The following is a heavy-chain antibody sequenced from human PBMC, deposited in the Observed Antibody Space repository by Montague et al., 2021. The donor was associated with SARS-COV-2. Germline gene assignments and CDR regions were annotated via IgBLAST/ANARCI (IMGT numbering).Heavy chain of an antibody. CDR3: ARMSEDYWSDEAWFDP. D-gene: IGHD1-1*01. CDR2: IYYSGTT. Sequence: TLSLTCTVSGVSISSRFYWTWIRQHPGKGLEWIGYIYYSGTTYYNPSLKSRITISIDTSENQFFLKLSSVTVADTAFYYCARMSEDYWSDEAWFDPWGQGILVTVSS. CDR1: GVSISSRFY. V-gene: IGHV4-31*03. J-gene: IGHJ5*02.